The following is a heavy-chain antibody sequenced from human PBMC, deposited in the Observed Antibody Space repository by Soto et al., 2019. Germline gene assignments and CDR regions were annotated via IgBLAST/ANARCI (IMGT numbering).Heavy chain of an antibody. CDR3: ARVYYYDSSGQPAFDI. J-gene: IGHJ3*02. Sequence: QVQLQESGPGLVKPSETLSLTCTVSGGSISSYYWSWIRQPPGKGLEWIGYIYYSGSTNYNPSLKSRVTISVDTSKNRFSLKLSSVTAADTAVYYCARVYYYDSSGQPAFDIWGQGTMVTVSS. CDR2: IYYSGST. V-gene: IGHV4-59*01. CDR1: GGSISSYY. D-gene: IGHD3-22*01.